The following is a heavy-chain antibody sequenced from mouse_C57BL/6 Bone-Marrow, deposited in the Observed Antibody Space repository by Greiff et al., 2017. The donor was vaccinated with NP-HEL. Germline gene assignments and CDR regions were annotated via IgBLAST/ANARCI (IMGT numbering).Heavy chain of an antibody. V-gene: IGHV5-12*01. Sequence: DVMLVESGGGLVQPGGSLKLSCAASGFTFSDYYMYWVRQTPEKRLEWVAYISNGGGSTYYPDTVKGRFTISRDNAKNTLYLQMSRLKSEDTAMYYCARHNYRFAYWGQGTLVTVSA. CDR1: GFTFSDYY. D-gene: IGHD2-1*01. J-gene: IGHJ3*01. CDR2: ISNGGGST. CDR3: ARHNYRFAY.